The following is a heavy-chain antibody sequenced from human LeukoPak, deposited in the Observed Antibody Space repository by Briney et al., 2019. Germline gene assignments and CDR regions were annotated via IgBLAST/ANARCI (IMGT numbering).Heavy chain of an antibody. CDR1: GASISSYS. CDR3: ARHRSYYYDSSGYWDY. V-gene: IGHV4-4*07. CDR2: IYTSGST. Sequence: PSETLSLTCTVFGASISSYSWSWIRQPAGKGLEWIGHIYTSGSTNNNPSLKSRITMSVDTSKNQVSLKLSSVTAADTAFYYCARHRSYYYDSSGYWDYWGQGTLVTVSS. D-gene: IGHD3-22*01. J-gene: IGHJ4*02.